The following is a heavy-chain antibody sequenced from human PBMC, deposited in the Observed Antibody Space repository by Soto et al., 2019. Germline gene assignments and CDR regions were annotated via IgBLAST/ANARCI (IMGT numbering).Heavy chain of an antibody. D-gene: IGHD2-15*01. Sequence: GGSPRLSCAASGFTFSSYSMNWVRQAPGKGLEWVAVICYDGSNIYYADSVKGRFTISRDNSKNTLYLQMNSLRAEDTAVYYCARARYCSGGSCRLVNAFDIWGQGTMVTVSS. CDR2: ICYDGSNI. J-gene: IGHJ3*02. V-gene: IGHV3-33*08. CDR3: ARARYCSGGSCRLVNAFDI. CDR1: GFTFSSYS.